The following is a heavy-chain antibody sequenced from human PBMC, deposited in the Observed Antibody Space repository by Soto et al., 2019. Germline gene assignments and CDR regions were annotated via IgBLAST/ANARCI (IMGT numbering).Heavy chain of an antibody. CDR2: IYNSGTT. CDR1: GGSISSSSYY. CDR3: AARFYSSGVLFDY. V-gene: IGHV4-39*07. J-gene: IGHJ4*02. Sequence: SETLSLTCTVSGGSISSSSYYWGWIRQPPGKGLEWIGFIYNSGTTNYHPSLKSRVTISIDTSNSQFSPKLTSVTAADTAIYYCAARFYSSGVLFDYWGPGTQVTVSS. D-gene: IGHD3-10*01.